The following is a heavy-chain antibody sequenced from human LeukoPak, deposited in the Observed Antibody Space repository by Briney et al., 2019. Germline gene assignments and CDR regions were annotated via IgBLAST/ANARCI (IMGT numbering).Heavy chain of an antibody. D-gene: IGHD3-16*01. CDR3: ARGGGLDV. CDR1: GFSFSNYW. Sequence: GGSLRLSCTASGFSFSNYWMSWVRQAPGKGLEWVASINHNGNVNYYVDSVKGRFTISRDNAKNSLYLQMSNLRAEDTAVYFCARGGGLDVWGQGATVTVSS. CDR2: INHNGNVN. J-gene: IGHJ6*02. V-gene: IGHV3-7*03.